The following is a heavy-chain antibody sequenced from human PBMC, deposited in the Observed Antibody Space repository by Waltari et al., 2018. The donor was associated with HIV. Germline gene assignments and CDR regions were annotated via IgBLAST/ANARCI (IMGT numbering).Heavy chain of an antibody. Sequence: QVQLVESGGGVVQPGRSLRLSCAASGFTCSSSAMNWVRQAPGKGLEWVAVISYDGSNKYYADSVKGRFTISRDNSKNTLYLQMNSLRAEDTAVYYCARAPGDSSGYLGYWGQGTLVTVSS. CDR3: ARAPGDSSGYLGY. V-gene: IGHV3-30*04. CDR1: GFTCSSSA. D-gene: IGHD3-22*01. CDR2: ISYDGSNK. J-gene: IGHJ4*02.